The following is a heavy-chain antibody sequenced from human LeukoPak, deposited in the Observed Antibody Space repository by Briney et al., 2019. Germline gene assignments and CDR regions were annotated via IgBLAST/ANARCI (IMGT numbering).Heavy chain of an antibody. CDR3: ARDPAYCSSTSCYRYKNWFDP. D-gene: IGHD2-2*02. V-gene: IGHV1-69*04. Sequence: GASVKVSCKASGGTFSSYAISWVRQAPGQGLEWMGRIIPILGIANYAQKFQGRGTITADKSTSTAYMELSSLRSEDTAVYYCARDPAYCSSTSCYRYKNWFDPWGQGTLVTVSS. CDR1: GGTFSSYA. CDR2: IIPILGIA. J-gene: IGHJ5*02.